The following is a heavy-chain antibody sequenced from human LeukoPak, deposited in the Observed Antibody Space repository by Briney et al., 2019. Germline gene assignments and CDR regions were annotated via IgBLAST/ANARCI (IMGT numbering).Heavy chain of an antibody. V-gene: IGHV1-2*06. D-gene: IGHD2-15*01. CDR3: TGVDIVVVVAATDAFDI. Sequence: ASVKVSCKASGYTFTGYYMHSVRQAPGQGLEWMGRINPNSGGTNYAQKFQGRVTMTRDTSISTAYMELSRLRSDDTAVYYCTGVDIVVVVAATDAFDIWGQGTMVTVSS. CDR2: INPNSGGT. J-gene: IGHJ3*02. CDR1: GYTFTGYY.